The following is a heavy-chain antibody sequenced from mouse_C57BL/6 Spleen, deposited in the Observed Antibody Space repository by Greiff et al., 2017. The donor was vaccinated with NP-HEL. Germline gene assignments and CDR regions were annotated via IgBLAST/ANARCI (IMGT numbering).Heavy chain of an antibody. Sequence: VQLQQPGAELVRPGTSVKLSCKASGYTFTSYWLHWVKQRPGQGLEWIGVIDPSDSYTNYNQKFKGKATLTVDTSSSTAYMQLSSLTSEDSAVYYCARGGTGGFYYFDYGGQGTTLTVSS. V-gene: IGHV1-59*01. CDR3: ARGGTGGFYYFDY. D-gene: IGHD3-2*02. J-gene: IGHJ2*01. CDR1: GYTFTSYW. CDR2: IDPSDSYT.